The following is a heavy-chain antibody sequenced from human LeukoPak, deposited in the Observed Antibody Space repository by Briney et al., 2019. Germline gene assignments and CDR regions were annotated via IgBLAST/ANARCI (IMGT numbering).Heavy chain of an antibody. CDR3: ARGSTTMIRY. J-gene: IGHJ4*02. D-gene: IGHD3-22*01. CDR1: GGSISSYY. CDR2: IYYSGST. Sequence: SETLSLTCTVSGGSISSYYWSWIRQPPGKGLEWIGYIYYSGSTNYNPSLKSRVTISVDTSKNQFSLKLSSVTAADTAVYYCARGSTTMIRYWGQGTLVTVSS. V-gene: IGHV4-59*01.